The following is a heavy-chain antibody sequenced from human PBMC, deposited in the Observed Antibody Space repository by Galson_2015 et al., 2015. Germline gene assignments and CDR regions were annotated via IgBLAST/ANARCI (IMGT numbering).Heavy chain of an antibody. J-gene: IGHJ5*02. CDR1: GFSVSSDY. CDR3: ARDGVIFGVVRWFDP. D-gene: IGHD3-3*01. V-gene: IGHV3-53*01. Sequence: SLRLSCAASGFSVSSDYMSWVRQAPGKGLEWVSIIYSDDSTYYADSVKGRFTISRDNSKNTLYLQMNSLGAEDTAVYYCARDGVIFGVVRWFDPWGQGTLVTVFS. CDR2: IYSDDST.